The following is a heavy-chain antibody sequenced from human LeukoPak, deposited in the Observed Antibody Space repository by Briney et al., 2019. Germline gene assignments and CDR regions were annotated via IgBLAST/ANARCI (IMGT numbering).Heavy chain of an antibody. J-gene: IGHJ4*02. Sequence: PGGSLRLSCAASGFTFSSYSMKWVRQAAGEGLGWVSSMRSLSGYIFYADSVKGRFTISRDNAKNSLYLQMNSLRAEDTAVYYSARALATLTPSDYWGQRTLVTVSS. CDR1: GFTFSSYS. CDR3: ARALATLTPSDY. V-gene: IGHV3-21*01. CDR2: MRSLSGYI. D-gene: IGHD5-24*01.